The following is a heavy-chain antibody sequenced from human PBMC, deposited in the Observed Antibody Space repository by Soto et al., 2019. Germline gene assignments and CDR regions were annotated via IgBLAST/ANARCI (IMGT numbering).Heavy chain of an antibody. Sequence: GGSLRLSCAASGFTFSSYDMHWVRQATGKGLEWVSAIGTAGDTYYPGSVKGRFTISRENAKNSLYLQMNSLRAGDTAVYYCARDMGSGYYDYWGQGTLVTVSS. CDR1: GFTFSSYD. D-gene: IGHD3-22*01. V-gene: IGHV3-13*01. CDR3: ARDMGSGYYDY. CDR2: IGTAGDT. J-gene: IGHJ4*02.